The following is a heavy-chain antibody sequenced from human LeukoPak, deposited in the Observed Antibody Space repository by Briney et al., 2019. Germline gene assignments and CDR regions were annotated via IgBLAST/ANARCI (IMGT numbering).Heavy chain of an antibody. D-gene: IGHD6-13*01. CDR3: ARGKIAAAGTKYYGMDV. J-gene: IGHJ6*04. V-gene: IGHV1-2*04. Sequence: ASVKVSCKASGYTFTGYYMHWVRQAPGQGLEWMGWINPNSGGTNYAQKFQGWVTMTRDTYISTAYMELSRLRSDDTAVYYCARGKIAAAGTKYYGMDVWGKGTTVTVSS. CDR2: INPNSGGT. CDR1: GYTFTGYY.